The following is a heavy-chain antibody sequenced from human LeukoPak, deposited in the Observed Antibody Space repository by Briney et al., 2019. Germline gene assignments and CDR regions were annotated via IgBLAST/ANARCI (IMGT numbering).Heavy chain of an antibody. Sequence: APVKVSCKASGYTFTSYGISWVRQAPGQGLEWMGWISAYNGNTNYAQKLQGRVTMTTDTSTSTAYMELRSLRSDDTAVYYCARERVAAAGGNWFDPWGQGTLVTVSS. D-gene: IGHD6-13*01. J-gene: IGHJ5*02. V-gene: IGHV1-18*01. CDR3: ARERVAAAGGNWFDP. CDR2: ISAYNGNT. CDR1: GYTFTSYG.